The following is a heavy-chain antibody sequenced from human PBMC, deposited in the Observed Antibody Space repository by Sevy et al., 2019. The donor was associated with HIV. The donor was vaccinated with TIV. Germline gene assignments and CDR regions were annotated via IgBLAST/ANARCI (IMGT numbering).Heavy chain of an antibody. CDR1: GFTFSSAW. CDR2: IKSEFDGGPI. J-gene: IGHJ6*02. CDR3: ITDPAYRGYDEEVINYYFYGMDV. V-gene: IGHV3-15*01. D-gene: IGHD3-22*01. Sequence: GGSLRLSCTASGFTFSSAWMSWVRQAPGKGLEWVGRIKSEFDGGPIDYAAPVKGRFSISREDSKTTVYLQMNSLKTDDTAVYYCITDPAYRGYDEEVINYYFYGMDVWGQGTTVTVSS.